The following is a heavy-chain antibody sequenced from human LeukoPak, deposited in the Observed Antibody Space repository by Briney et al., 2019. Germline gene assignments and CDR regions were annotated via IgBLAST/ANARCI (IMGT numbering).Heavy chain of an antibody. Sequence: SETLSLTCTVSGGSISSYYWSWIRQPPGKGLEWIGYIYYSGSTNYNPSLKSRVTISVDTSKNQFSLKLSSVTAADTAVYYCASFEYSSSCYFDYWGQGTLVTVSS. J-gene: IGHJ4*02. CDR3: ASFEYSSSCYFDY. V-gene: IGHV4-59*01. CDR2: IYYSGST. D-gene: IGHD6-6*01. CDR1: GGSISSYY.